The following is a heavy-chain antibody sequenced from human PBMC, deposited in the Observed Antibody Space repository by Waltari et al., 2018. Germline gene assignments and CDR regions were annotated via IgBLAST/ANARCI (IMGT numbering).Heavy chain of an antibody. V-gene: IGHV4-61*09. D-gene: IGHD2-2*01. CDR1: GGSIDSGIYY. Sequence: QVQLQESGPGLVKPSQTLSLTCTVSGGSIDSGIYYWSWTRQPAGKGLEWIGYLYSTGSNVYNPSLKSRVTRSGDASKNQFSLRLSSVTAADTAVYYCASYQSIEKTLDFWGQGTPVTVSS. CDR2: LYSTGSN. J-gene: IGHJ4*02. CDR3: ASYQSIEKTLDF.